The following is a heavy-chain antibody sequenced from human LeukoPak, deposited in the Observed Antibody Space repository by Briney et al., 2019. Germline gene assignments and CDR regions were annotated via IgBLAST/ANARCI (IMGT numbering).Heavy chain of an antibody. CDR1: GGSFRGYY. V-gene: IGHV4-34*01. CDR3: ARLAAAVYYGMDV. J-gene: IGHJ6*02. Sequence: SETLSLTCAVYGGSFRGYYWSWIRQPPGKGLEWIGEINHSGSTNYNPSLKSRVTISVDTSKNQFSLKLSSVTAADTAVYYCARLAAAVYYGMDVWGQGTTVTVSS. D-gene: IGHD2-15*01. CDR2: INHSGST.